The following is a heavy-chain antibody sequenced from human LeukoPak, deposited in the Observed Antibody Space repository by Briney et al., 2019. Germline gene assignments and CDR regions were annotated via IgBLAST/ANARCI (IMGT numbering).Heavy chain of an antibody. Sequence: ASVKVSCKASGYTFTGYYMHWVRQAPGQGLEWMGWINPNSGGTNYAQKFQGWVTMTRDTSISTAYMELSRLRSDDTAVYYCARGSDLVATFFIYWGQGALVTVSS. CDR2: INPNSGGT. V-gene: IGHV1-2*04. J-gene: IGHJ4*02. D-gene: IGHD5-12*01. CDR3: ARGSDLVATFFIY. CDR1: GYTFTGYY.